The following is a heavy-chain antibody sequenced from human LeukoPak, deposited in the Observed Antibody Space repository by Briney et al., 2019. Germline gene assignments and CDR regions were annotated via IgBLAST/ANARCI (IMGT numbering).Heavy chain of an antibody. V-gene: IGHV3-7*03. CDR3: ARERQRTIDY. CDR2: IKQDGSEK. D-gene: IGHD1/OR15-1a*01. Sequence: GGSLRLSCAASGFFFNTYWMSWVRQAPGKGLEWVANIKQDGSEKYYVDSVKGRFTISRDNAKNSLYLQMNSLRAEDTAVYYCARERQRTIDYWGQGTLVTVSS. CDR1: GFFFNTYW. J-gene: IGHJ4*02.